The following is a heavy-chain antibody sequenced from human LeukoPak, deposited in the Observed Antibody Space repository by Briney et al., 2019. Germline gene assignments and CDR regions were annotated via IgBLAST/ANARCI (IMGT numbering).Heavy chain of an antibody. D-gene: IGHD6-13*01. CDR1: GGSISSSSYY. CDR3: ARGAAAGPSRFDP. J-gene: IGHJ5*02. CDR2: IYYSGST. V-gene: IGHV4-39*01. Sequence: PSETLSLTCTVSGGSISSSSYYWGWIRQPPGKGLEWIGSIYYSGSTYYNPSLKSRVTISVETSKNQFSLKLSSVTAADTAVYYCARGAAAGPSRFDPWGQGTLVTVSS.